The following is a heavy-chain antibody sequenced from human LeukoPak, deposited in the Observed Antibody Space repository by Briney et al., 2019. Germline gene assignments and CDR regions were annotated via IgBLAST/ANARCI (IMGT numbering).Heavy chain of an antibody. Sequence: GSLRLSCAASGFTFSSYAMHWVRQAPGKGLVWVSHINSDGSITSYADSVKGRFTISRDNAKNTLYLQMNSLRAEDTAVYYCARDAVDTANAVWGQGTTVTVSS. V-gene: IGHV3-74*01. CDR1: GFTFSSYA. CDR2: INSDGSIT. D-gene: IGHD5-18*01. J-gene: IGHJ6*02. CDR3: ARDAVDTANAV.